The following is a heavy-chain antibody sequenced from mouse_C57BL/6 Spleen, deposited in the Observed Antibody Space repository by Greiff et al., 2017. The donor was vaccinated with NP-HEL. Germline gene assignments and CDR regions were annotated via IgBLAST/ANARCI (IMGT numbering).Heavy chain of an antibody. J-gene: IGHJ2*01. CDR2: TNPTNGRT. D-gene: IGHD1-1*01. Sequence: QVQLQQPGAELVKAGASVKMSCKASGYTFTSYWMHWVKQRLGQGLEWFAETNPTNGRTYYNEKFKRKATLTVDKSSSNAYMLLSGPTFEDSAVYYLARIKKIVATDFDYWGQGTTLTVSS. V-gene: IGHV1S81*02. CDR1: GYTFTSYW. CDR3: ARIKKIVATDFDY.